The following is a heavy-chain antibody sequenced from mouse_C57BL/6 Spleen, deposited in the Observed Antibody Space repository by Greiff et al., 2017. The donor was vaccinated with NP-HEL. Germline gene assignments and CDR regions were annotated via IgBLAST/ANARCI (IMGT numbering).Heavy chain of an antibody. J-gene: IGHJ3*01. Sequence: QVHVKQSGAELVRPGTSVKMSCKASGYTFTNYWIGWAKQRPGHGLEWIGDIYPGGGYTNYNEKFKGKATLTADKSSSTAYMQFSSLTSEDSAIYYCARNDYDSPFAYWGQGTLVTVSA. V-gene: IGHV1-63*01. D-gene: IGHD2-4*01. CDR2: IYPGGGYT. CDR1: GYTFTNYW. CDR3: ARNDYDSPFAY.